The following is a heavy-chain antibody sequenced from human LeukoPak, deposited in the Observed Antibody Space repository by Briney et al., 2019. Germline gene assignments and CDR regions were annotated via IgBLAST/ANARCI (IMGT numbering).Heavy chain of an antibody. D-gene: IGHD1-26*01. J-gene: IGHJ4*02. CDR2: ISRSSSHI. CDR1: GFTFSSYS. CDR3: ARDVVSGSYYYFDY. V-gene: IGHV3-21*01. Sequence: GGSLRLSYAASGFTFSSYSMNWVRQAPGKGLEWVSSISRSSSHIYYADSVKGRFTISRDNAKNSLYLQMNSLRAEDTAVYYCARDVVSGSYYYFDYWGQGTLVTVSS.